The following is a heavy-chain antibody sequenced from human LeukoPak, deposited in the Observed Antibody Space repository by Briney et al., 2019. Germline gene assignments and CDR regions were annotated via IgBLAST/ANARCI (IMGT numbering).Heavy chain of an antibody. CDR3: ARGGGAVAGTRSLDP. J-gene: IGHJ5*02. Sequence: ASVTVSCKASGYTFTSYYMHWVRQAPGQGLERMGIINPSGGSTSYAQKFQGRVTMTRDTSTSTVYMELSSLRSEDTAVYYCARGGGAVAGTRSLDPWGQGTLVTVSS. D-gene: IGHD6-19*01. CDR1: GYTFTSYY. V-gene: IGHV1-46*01. CDR2: INPSGGST.